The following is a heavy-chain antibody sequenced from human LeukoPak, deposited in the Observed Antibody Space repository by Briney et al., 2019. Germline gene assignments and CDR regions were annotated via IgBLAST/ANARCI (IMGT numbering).Heavy chain of an antibody. CDR1: GGTFSSYA. CDR3: ASPVYSSGPDYYYYGMDV. V-gene: IGHV1-69*04. D-gene: IGHD6-19*01. Sequence: GSSVKVSCKASGGTFSSYAISWVRQAPGQGLEWMGRIIPILGIANYAQKFQGRVTITADKSTSTAYMELSSLRSEDTAVYYCASPVYSSGPDYYYYGMDVWGQGTTVTVSS. J-gene: IGHJ6*02. CDR2: IIPILGIA.